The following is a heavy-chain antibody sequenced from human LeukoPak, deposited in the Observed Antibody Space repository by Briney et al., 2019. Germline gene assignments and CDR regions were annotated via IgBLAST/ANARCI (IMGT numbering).Heavy chain of an antibody. CDR3: ARGYSVRGDY. CDR1: GFTFTSYW. CDR2: IHSDGTST. V-gene: IGHV3-74*01. J-gene: IGHJ4*02. D-gene: IGHD2-21*01. Sequence: PGGSLRLSCAASGFTFTSYWMHWVRHVPGKGLAWVSRIHSDGTSTNYADSVKGRFTISRDNAKNTLYLQMNSLRVEDTAVYYCARGYSVRGDYWGQGTLVTVSS.